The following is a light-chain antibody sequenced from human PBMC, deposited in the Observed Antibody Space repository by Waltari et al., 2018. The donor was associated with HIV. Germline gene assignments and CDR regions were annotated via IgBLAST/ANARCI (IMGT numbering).Light chain of an antibody. CDR3: QAWDSSSYVV. CDR2: QDS. Sequence: SYELTQPPSVSVSPGQPASITCSGDKLGDNYACWYQQKPGQSPVLVIYQDSKRPSGIPERFSGSNSGNTATLTISGTQAMDEADYYCQAWDSSSYVVFGGGTKLTVL. J-gene: IGLJ2*01. CDR1: KLGDNY. V-gene: IGLV3-1*01.